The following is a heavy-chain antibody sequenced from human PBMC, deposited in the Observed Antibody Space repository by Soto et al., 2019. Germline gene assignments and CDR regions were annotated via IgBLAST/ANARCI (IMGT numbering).Heavy chain of an antibody. CDR3: AKGGWADY. CDR2: IGAGDDGTT. V-gene: IGHV3-23*01. J-gene: IGHJ4*02. CDR1: GFTFSTHA. Sequence: EVQLLESGGGLVQPGGSLRLSCAASGFTFSTHAMTWVRQGPGKGLEWVSFIGAGDDGTTFYADYVKGRFTISRDNSKNMLYLQMNSLRADDTAVYYCAKGGWADYWGQGALVTVSS. D-gene: IGHD6-19*01.